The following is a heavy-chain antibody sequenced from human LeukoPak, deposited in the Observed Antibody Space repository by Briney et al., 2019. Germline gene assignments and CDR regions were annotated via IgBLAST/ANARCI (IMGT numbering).Heavy chain of an antibody. Sequence: ASVTVSCKASGYTFTSYGISWVRQAPGQGLEWMGWISAYNGNTNYAQKLQGRVTMTTDTSTSTAYMELRSLRSDDTAVYYCAGGGDIVVVPAALDYWGQGTLVTVSS. J-gene: IGHJ4*02. CDR2: ISAYNGNT. V-gene: IGHV1-18*01. CDR1: GYTFTSYG. D-gene: IGHD2-2*01. CDR3: AGGGDIVVVPAALDY.